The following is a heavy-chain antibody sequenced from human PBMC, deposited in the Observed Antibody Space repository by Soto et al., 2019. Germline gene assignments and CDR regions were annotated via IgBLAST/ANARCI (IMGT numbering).Heavy chain of an antibody. J-gene: IGHJ6*03. Sequence: GASVKVSCKASGYTFTSYAMHWVRQAPGQRLEWMGWINAGNGNTKYSQKFQGRVTITRDTSASTAYMELSSLRSEDTAVYYCARGYNEAVLGDYPYYMDVWGKGTTVTVSS. CDR2: INAGNGNT. CDR3: ARGYNEAVLGDYPYYMDV. V-gene: IGHV1-3*01. D-gene: IGHD3-10*01. CDR1: GYTFTSYA.